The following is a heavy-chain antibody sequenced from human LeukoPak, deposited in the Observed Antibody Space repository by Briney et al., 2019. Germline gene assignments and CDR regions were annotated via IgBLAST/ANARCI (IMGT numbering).Heavy chain of an antibody. D-gene: IGHD3-16*01. CDR1: GGSISSYY. CDR2: IYHSGGT. J-gene: IGHJ5*02. CDR3: ARDIWGSST. Sequence: SETLSLTCTVSGGSISSYYWSWIRQPAGKGLEWIGCIYHSGGTHYNPSLKSRVTMSVDTSKNQISLNLNSMTAADTALYYCARDIWGSSTWGPGTLVTVSS. V-gene: IGHV4-4*07.